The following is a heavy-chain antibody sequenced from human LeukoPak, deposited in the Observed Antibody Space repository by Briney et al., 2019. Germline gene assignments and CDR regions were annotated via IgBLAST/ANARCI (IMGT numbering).Heavy chain of an antibody. CDR3: ARFSSGCSTSSCYLTY. V-gene: IGHV4-59*11. CDR1: GGSLSSHY. D-gene: IGHD2-2*01. J-gene: IGHJ4*02. CDR2: IHDTGST. Sequence: SETLSLTCSVSGGSLSSHYWSWIRQPPGKGLELIGHIHDTGSTFYNPSFRGRVTISLDTSNNQFSLKLTSMTAADTAVYYCARFSSGCSTSSCYLTYWGQGTLVTVS.